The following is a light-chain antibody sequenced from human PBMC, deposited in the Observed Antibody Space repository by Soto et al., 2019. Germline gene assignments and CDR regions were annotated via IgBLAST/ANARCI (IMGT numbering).Light chain of an antibody. CDR2: DAS. CDR1: QSVSSS. Sequence: EIVMTQSPGTLSLSPGERATLSCRASQSVSSSLAWYQQKPGQAPRLLIYDASTRATGIPARISGSGSGTDFSLTISRLQSEDSAVYYCQQYDSSPSTFGQGTKVEIK. J-gene: IGKJ1*01. CDR3: QQYDSSPST. V-gene: IGKV3-15*01.